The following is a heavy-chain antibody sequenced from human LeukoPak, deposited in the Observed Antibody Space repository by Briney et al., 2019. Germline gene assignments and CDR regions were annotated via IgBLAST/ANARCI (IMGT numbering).Heavy chain of an antibody. J-gene: IGHJ4*02. CDR2: IYYSGST. Sequence: SETLSLTCTVSGGSISSYYWSWIRQPPGKGLEWIGYIYYSGSTNYNPSLKSRITISVDTSKNQFSLKLSSVTAADTAVYYCARSLDSWSGSYVYRGQGTLVTVSS. V-gene: IGHV4-59*01. D-gene: IGHD1-26*01. CDR1: GGSISSYY. CDR3: ARSLDSWSGSYVY.